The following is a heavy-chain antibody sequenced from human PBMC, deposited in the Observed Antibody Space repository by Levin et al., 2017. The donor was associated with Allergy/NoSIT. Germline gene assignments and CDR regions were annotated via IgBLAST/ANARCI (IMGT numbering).Heavy chain of an antibody. V-gene: IGHV4-39*01. CDR1: GGSISSSSYY. CDR3: ARGPIVVVPAASCYFDY. D-gene: IGHD2-2*01. Sequence: SETLSLTCTVSGGSISSSSYYWGWIRQPPGKGLEWIGSIYYSGSTYYNPSLKSRVTISVDTSKNQFSLKLSSVTAADTAVYYCARGPIVVVPAASCYFDYWGQGTLVTVSS. J-gene: IGHJ4*02. CDR2: IYYSGST.